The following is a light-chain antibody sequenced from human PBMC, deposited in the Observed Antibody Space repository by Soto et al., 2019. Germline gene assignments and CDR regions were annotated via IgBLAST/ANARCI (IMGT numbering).Light chain of an antibody. Sequence: EILFTQSPGTPPLSPGERATLSCRASQSVATYYLGWFQQKAGQAPRLLIYGASSRATGIPDRFSGSGAGTQFTLTISRLEPEDFAVAYCQHYGSSPWTFGQGTKVDIK. J-gene: IGKJ1*01. V-gene: IGKV3-20*01. CDR3: QHYGSSPWT. CDR1: QSVATYY. CDR2: GAS.